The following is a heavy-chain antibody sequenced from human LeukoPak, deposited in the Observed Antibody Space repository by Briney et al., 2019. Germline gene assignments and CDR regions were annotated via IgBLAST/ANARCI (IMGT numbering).Heavy chain of an antibody. V-gene: IGHV3-48*02. D-gene: IGHD3-22*01. Sequence: GGSLRLSCAASGFTFSSYSMNWVRQAPGKGLEWVSYISSSSSTIHYADSVKGRFTISRGNAKNSLYLQMNSLRDEDTAVYYCARDLYYYDSSGYPFDYWGQGTLVTVSS. CDR1: GFTFSSYS. CDR2: ISSSSSTI. CDR3: ARDLYYYDSSGYPFDY. J-gene: IGHJ4*02.